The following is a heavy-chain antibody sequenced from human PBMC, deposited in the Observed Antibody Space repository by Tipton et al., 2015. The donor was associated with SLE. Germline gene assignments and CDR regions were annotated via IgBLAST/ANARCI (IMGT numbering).Heavy chain of an antibody. CDR2: LYTGGTT. CDR3: ARAGYEILTGYAPFDY. V-gene: IGHV3-53*05. CDR1: GFIVSSKY. D-gene: IGHD3-9*01. Sequence: SLRLSCAASGFIVSSKYMTWVRQAPGKGLEWVAVLYTGGTTYYAESVKGRFSISRDNSGNTVYLQMSGLRVEDTAMYYCARAGYEILTGYAPFDYWGQGTLVTVSS. J-gene: IGHJ4*02.